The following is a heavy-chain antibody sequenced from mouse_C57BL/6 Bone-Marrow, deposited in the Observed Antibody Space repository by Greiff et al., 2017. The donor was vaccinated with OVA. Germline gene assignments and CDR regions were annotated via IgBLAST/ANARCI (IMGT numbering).Heavy chain of an antibody. V-gene: IGHV5-4*03. CDR1: GFTFSSYA. CDR2: ISDGGSYT. CDR3: ARVYYYGSSPYFDY. J-gene: IGHJ2*01. D-gene: IGHD1-1*01. Sequence: EVMLVESGGGLVKPGGSLKLSCAASGFTFSSYAMSWVRQTPEKRLEWVATISDGGSYTYYPDNVKGRFTISRDNAKNNLYLQMSHLKSEDTAMYYCARVYYYGSSPYFDYWGQGTTLTVSS.